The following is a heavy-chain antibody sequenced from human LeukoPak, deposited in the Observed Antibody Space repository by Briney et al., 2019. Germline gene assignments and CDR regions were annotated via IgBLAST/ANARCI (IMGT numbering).Heavy chain of an antibody. J-gene: IGHJ4*02. CDR1: GFTVSSNH. CDR3: ARAYYDFWSGYYDY. CDR2: IYSGGST. D-gene: IGHD3-3*01. Sequence: GGSLRLSCAASGFTVSSNHMSWVRQAPGKGLEWVSVIYSGGSTYYADSVKGRFTISRDNSKNTLYLQMNSLRAEDTAVYYCARAYYDFWSGYYDYWGQGTLVTVSS. V-gene: IGHV3-53*01.